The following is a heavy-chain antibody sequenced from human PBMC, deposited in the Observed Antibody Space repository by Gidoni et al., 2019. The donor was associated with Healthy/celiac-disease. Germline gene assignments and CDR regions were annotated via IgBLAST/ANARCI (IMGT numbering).Heavy chain of an antibody. CDR3: AREGGIVVVPAAPEGYYGMDV. D-gene: IGHD2-2*01. J-gene: IGHJ6*02. V-gene: IGHV1-69*04. CDR1: GGTFRSYA. Sequence: QVQLVQSGAEVKKPGSSVKVSCKASGGTFRSYAISRVRQAPGQGLEWMGRIIPILGIANYAQKFQGRVTITADKSTSTAYMELSSLRSEDTAVYYCAREGGIVVVPAAPEGYYGMDVWGQGTTVTVSS. CDR2: IIPILGIA.